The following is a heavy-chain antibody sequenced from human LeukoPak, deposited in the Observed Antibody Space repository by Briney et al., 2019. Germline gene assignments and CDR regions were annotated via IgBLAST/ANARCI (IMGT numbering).Heavy chain of an antibody. D-gene: IGHD6-13*01. J-gene: IGHJ6*02. Sequence: SETLSLTCTVSGGSISSGGYYWSWIRQHPGKGLEWIGYIYYSGSTNYNPSLKSRVTISVDTSKNQFSLKLSSVTAADTAVYYCARHLYSSSWYAYYYYGMDVWGQGTTVTVSS. CDR1: GGSISSGGYY. CDR2: IYYSGST. V-gene: IGHV4-61*08. CDR3: ARHLYSSSWYAYYYYGMDV.